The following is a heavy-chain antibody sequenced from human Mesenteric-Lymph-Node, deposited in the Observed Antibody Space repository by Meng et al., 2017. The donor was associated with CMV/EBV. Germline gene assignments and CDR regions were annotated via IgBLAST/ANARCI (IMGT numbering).Heavy chain of an antibody. V-gene: IGHV3-30-3*01. CDR3: ARGYHILTGRDRGDFDY. D-gene: IGHD3-9*01. CDR1: FSFSTYY. CDR2: ISYDGSNK. Sequence: FSFSTYYMHWVRQAPGKGLEWVAVISYDGSNKYYADSVKGRFTISRDNSKNTLYLQMNSLRAEDTAVYYCARGYHILTGRDRGDFDYWGQGTLVTVSS. J-gene: IGHJ4*02.